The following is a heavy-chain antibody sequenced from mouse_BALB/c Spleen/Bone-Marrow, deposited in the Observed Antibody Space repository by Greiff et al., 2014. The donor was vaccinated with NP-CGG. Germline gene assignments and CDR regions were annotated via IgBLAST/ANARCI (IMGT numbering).Heavy chain of an antibody. CDR1: GYSFTGYF. CDR2: INPFNGDT. V-gene: IGHV1-37*01. J-gene: IGHJ4*01. Sequence: VHVKQSGPDLVKPGASVKLSCKASGYSFTGYFLNRVRQSYGKSLEWIGRINPFNGDTFYNQKFKGKATLTVDKSSTTAHMELLSLTSEDSAVYYCGRWGDGYYYAMDYWGQGTSVTVSS. D-gene: IGHD2-3*01. CDR3: GRWGDGYYYAMDY.